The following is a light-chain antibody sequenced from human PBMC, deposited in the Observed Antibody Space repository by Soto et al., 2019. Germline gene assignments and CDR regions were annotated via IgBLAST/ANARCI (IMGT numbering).Light chain of an antibody. J-gene: IGKJ5*01. CDR1: QGISTY. CDR2: AAS. V-gene: IGKV1-39*01. Sequence: EIAITPSSPSLSASLGDRGTLTCRESQGISTYLNWYLQKPGKAPKLLIYAASSLQSGVPSRFSGSGSETDFTLTITSLEPEDFAVYYCQQRSDWPPITFGQRTRLEIK. CDR3: QQRSDWPPIT.